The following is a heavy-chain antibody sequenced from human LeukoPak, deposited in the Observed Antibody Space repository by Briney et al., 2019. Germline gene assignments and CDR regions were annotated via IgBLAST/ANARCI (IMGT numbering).Heavy chain of an antibody. Sequence: GGSLRLSCAASGFTFSSYPMHWVRQAPGKGLEWVAVISYDGNVQYYVDSVKGRFTISRDSSNNTLYLQMNSLRAEDTGVYFCAKDRETTASGTFDFRGQGTLVTVSS. CDR3: AKDRETTASGTFDF. V-gene: IGHV3-30-3*01. D-gene: IGHD6-13*01. J-gene: IGHJ4*02. CDR1: GFTFSSYP. CDR2: ISYDGNVQ.